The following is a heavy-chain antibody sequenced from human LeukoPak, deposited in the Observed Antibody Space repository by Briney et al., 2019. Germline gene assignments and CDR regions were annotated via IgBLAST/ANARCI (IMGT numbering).Heavy chain of an antibody. J-gene: IGHJ6*02. D-gene: IGHD6-6*01. Sequence: PSETLSLTCTVSGGSISSGGYYWRWIRQHPGKGLEWIGYIYYSGSTYYNPSLKSRVTISVDTSKNQFSLKLSSVTAADTAVYYCARENSSSSHYYYGMNVWGQGTTVTVSS. CDR2: IYYSGST. CDR3: ARENSSSSHYYYGMNV. CDR1: GGSISSGGYY. V-gene: IGHV4-31*03.